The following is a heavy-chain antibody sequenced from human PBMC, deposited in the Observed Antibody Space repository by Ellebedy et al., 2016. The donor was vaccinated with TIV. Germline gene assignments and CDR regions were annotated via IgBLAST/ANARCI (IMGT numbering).Heavy chain of an antibody. CDR3: TRDPTDSSKWELIDY. J-gene: IGHJ4*02. CDR1: GFTFGDYA. Sequence: PGGSLRLSCTASGFTFGDYAMSWVRQAPGKGLEWVGFIRSKAYGGTTEYAASVKGRFTISRDDSKSIAYLQMNSLKTEDTAVYYCTRDPTDSSKWELIDYWGQGTLVTVSS. D-gene: IGHD1-26*01. CDR2: IRSKAYGGTT. V-gene: IGHV3-49*04.